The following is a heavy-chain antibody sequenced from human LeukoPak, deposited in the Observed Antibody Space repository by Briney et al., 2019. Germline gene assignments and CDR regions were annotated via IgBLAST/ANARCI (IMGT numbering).Heavy chain of an antibody. J-gene: IGHJ6*03. V-gene: IGHV3-20*04. Sequence: GGSLRLSCAAPGFTFDDYGMNWVRQAPGKGRGWISGIHWNGDTTNYAASVEGRFTISRDNAKNSLYLQMNSLRAEDTALYYCARGLRYYYYYYMDVWGKGTTVTVSS. D-gene: IGHD3-9*01. CDR3: ARGLRYYYYYYMDV. CDR2: IHWNGDTT. CDR1: GFTFDDYG.